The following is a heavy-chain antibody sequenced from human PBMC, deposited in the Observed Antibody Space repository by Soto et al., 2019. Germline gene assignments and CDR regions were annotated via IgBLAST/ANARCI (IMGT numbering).Heavy chain of an antibody. Sequence: ASVKVSCKASGYTFTNSYDISWVRQATGQGLEWMGWMGPNSGTTGYAQKFQGRVTMTRNTSISTAYMELSSLRSEDTAVYYCARTVFGVATYYFDYWGQGTPVTVSS. CDR3: ARTVFGVATYYFDY. D-gene: IGHD3-3*01. V-gene: IGHV1-8*01. CDR1: GYTFTNSYD. CDR2: MGPNSGTT. J-gene: IGHJ4*02.